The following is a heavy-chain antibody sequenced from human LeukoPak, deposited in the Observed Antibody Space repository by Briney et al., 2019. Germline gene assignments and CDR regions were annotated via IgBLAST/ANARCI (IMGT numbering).Heavy chain of an antibody. CDR2: IYTSGST. D-gene: IGHD6-13*01. CDR1: GGSISIYY. CDR3: AREEQLVRGSYHYYYYMDV. Sequence: MPSDTLSLTCTLSGGSISIYYWSWIRQPAGKGLEWIGRIYTSGSTNYNPSLKSRVTMSVDTSKNQFSLKLSSVTAADTAVYYCAREEQLVRGSYHYYYYMDVWGKGTTVTVSS. J-gene: IGHJ6*03. V-gene: IGHV4-4*07.